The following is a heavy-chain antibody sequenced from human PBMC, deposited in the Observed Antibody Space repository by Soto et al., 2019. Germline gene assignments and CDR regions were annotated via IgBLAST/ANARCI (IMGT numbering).Heavy chain of an antibody. CDR3: ASGVGSRGHLQLWIYYFDY. J-gene: IGHJ4*02. V-gene: IGHV1-69*06. CDR2: IIPIFGTA. Sequence: SLKVSFNASGGTSSGYAISWVRQARGQGLEWMGGIIPIFGTANYAQKFRGRVTITADKSTSTAYMELSSLRSEDTAVYYCASGVGSRGHLQLWIYYFDYWGQGTLVTVSS. CDR1: GGTSSGYA. D-gene: IGHD5-18*01.